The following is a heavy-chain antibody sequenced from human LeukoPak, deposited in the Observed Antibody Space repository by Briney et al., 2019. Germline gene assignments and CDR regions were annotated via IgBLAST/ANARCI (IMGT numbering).Heavy chain of an antibody. J-gene: IGHJ4*02. CDR2: IYYSGST. CDR1: GGSISSYY. V-gene: IGHV4-59*01. CDR3: ARDHGLGIGDYFDY. Sequence: PSETLSLTCTVFGGSISSYYCSWIRQRPGKGLGWIGYIYYSGSTNYNPSLKSRVTISVDTSKNQFSLKLSSVTAADTAVYYCARDHGLGIGDYFDYWGQGTLVTVSS. D-gene: IGHD7-27*01.